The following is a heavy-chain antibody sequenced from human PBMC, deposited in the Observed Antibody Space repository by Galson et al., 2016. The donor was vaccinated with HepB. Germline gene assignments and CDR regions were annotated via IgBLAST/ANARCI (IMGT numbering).Heavy chain of an antibody. CDR1: GFSFNTYS. Sequence: SLRLSCAASGFSFNTYSMHRVRQAPGKGLEWVAAITSAGDKQYYTDSVRGRFTISRDNSNNMMYLQMNSLRPEDTSVYYCARDAMGRGSGSYSAFDYWGQGTLVAVSS. CDR2: ITSAGDKQ. CDR3: ARDAMGRGSGSYSAFDY. V-gene: IGHV3-30*04. D-gene: IGHD1-26*01. J-gene: IGHJ4*02.